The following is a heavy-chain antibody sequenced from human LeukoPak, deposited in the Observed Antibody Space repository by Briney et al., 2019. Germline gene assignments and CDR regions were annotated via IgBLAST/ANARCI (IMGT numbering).Heavy chain of an antibody. Sequence: SETLSLTCAVYGGSFSGYYWSWIRQPPGKGLEWIGEINHSGSTNYNPSLKSRVTISVDTSKNQFSLKLSSVTAADTAVYYCARQTDSSDAFDIWGQGTMVTVSS. CDR3: ARQTDSSDAFDI. CDR2: INHSGST. D-gene: IGHD3-22*01. J-gene: IGHJ3*02. V-gene: IGHV4-34*01. CDR1: GGSFSGYY.